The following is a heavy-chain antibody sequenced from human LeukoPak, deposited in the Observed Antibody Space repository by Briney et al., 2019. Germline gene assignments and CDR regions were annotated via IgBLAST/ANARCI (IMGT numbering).Heavy chain of an antibody. CDR3: ARETGYCSGSTCFYFDY. V-gene: IGHV3-53*01. CDR1: GFTVSSNY. D-gene: IGHD2-15*01. CDR2: ISDGGST. Sequence: PGGSLRLSCAASGFTVSSNYMSWVRQAPGKGLEWVSVISDGGSTNYAASVKGRFTISRDNSENTLYLQMISLRAEDTAVYYCARETGYCSGSTCFYFDYWGQGTLVTVSS. J-gene: IGHJ4*02.